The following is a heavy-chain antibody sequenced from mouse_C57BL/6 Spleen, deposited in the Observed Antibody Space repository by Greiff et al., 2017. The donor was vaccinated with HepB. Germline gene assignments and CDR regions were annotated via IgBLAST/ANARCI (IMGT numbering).Heavy chain of an antibody. D-gene: IGHD2-1*01. CDR1: GYTFTSYW. CDR2: IDPSDSET. J-gene: IGHJ4*01. V-gene: IGHV1-52*01. Sequence: QVQLQQPGAELVRPGSSVKLSCKASGYTFTSYWMHWVKQRPIQGLEWIGNIDPSDSETHYNQKFKDKATLTVDKSSSTAYMQLSSLTSEDSAVYYWARDGNYGGDYWGQGTSVTVSS. CDR3: ARDGNYGGDY.